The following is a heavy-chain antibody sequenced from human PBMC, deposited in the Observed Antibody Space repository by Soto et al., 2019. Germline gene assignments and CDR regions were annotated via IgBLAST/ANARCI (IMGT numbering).Heavy chain of an antibody. D-gene: IGHD6-19*01. J-gene: IGHJ5*02. Sequence: SETLALTCTVSGDSISSYFWSWIRQPAGKGLEWIGRVHTSGSTTYSPSLKSRVTMSVDTSKSQFSLKLTSVTAADTAVYYCAREKALASTGCLDPCGQGNLVTVSS. V-gene: IGHV4-4*07. CDR1: GDSISSYF. CDR3: AREKALASTGCLDP. CDR2: VHTSGST.